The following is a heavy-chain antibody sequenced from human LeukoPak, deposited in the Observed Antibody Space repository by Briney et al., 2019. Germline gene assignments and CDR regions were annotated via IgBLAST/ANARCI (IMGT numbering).Heavy chain of an antibody. D-gene: IGHD1-7*01. J-gene: IGHJ5*02. CDR3: ARAPKGLELGVRWFDP. V-gene: IGHV4-39*01. Sequence: SETLSLTCTVSGGSISSSSYYWGWIRQPLGKGLEWIGSIYYSGSAYYNPSLKSRVTISVDTSKDQFSLKLSSVTAADTAVYYCARAPKGLELGVRWFDPWGQGTLVTVSS. CDR2: IYYSGSA. CDR1: GGSISSSSYY.